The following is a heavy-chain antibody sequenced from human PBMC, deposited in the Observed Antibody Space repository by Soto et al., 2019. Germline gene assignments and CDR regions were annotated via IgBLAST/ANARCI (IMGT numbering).Heavy chain of an antibody. J-gene: IGHJ5*02. CDR3: AKLRWGSDNWFDP. Sequence: LRLSCAASGFTFSSYAMSWVRQTPGKGLEWVSAISGSGDSTYYADSVKGRFTISRDNSKNTLYLQMNSLRAEDTAVYYCAKLRWGSDNWFDPWGQGTLVTVSS. V-gene: IGHV3-23*01. CDR1: GFTFSSYA. CDR2: ISGSGDST. D-gene: IGHD1-26*01.